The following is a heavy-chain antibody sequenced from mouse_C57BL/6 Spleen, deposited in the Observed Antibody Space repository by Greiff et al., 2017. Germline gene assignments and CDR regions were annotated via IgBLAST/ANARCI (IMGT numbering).Heavy chain of an antibody. CDR1: GYSITSGYY. CDR2: ISYDGSN. J-gene: IGHJ4*01. CDR3: ARGGYGSLYYAMDY. V-gene: IGHV3-6*01. D-gene: IGHD1-1*01. Sequence: DVQLQESGPGLVKPSQSLSLTCSVTGYSITSGYYWNWIRQFPGNKLEWMGYISYDGSNNYNPSLKNRISITRDTSKNQFFLKLNSVTTEDTATXYCARGGYGSLYYAMDYWGQGTSVTVSS.